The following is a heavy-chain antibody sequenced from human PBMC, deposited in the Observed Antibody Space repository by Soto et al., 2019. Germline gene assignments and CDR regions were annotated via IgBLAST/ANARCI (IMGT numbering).Heavy chain of an antibody. CDR2: IKPSGGKT. CDR1: GYTFTRDQ. V-gene: IGHV1-46*01. Sequence: ASVKVSCKASGYTFTRDQIHWVRQAPGQGLEWMGMIKPSGGKTNYAQKFQGRVTMTRDTSTSTVYMALSSLRSEDTAIYFCGRVMRSLLSITALDTWGQGTLVTVSS. D-gene: IGHD3-10*01. J-gene: IGHJ5*02. CDR3: GRVMRSLLSITALDT.